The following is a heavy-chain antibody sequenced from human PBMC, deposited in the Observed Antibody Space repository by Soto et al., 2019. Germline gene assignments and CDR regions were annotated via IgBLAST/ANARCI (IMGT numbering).Heavy chain of an antibody. J-gene: IGHJ5*02. D-gene: IGHD6-13*01. Sequence: PGGSLRLSCAASGFTFSSYSMDWVRQAPGKGLEWVSYISSSSSTIYYADSVEGRFTISRDNAKNSLYLQMNSLRAEDTAVYYCARHPERIAEIGGFDPWGQGT. CDR3: ARHPERIAEIGGFDP. CDR1: GFTFSSYS. V-gene: IGHV3-48*01. CDR2: ISSSSSTI.